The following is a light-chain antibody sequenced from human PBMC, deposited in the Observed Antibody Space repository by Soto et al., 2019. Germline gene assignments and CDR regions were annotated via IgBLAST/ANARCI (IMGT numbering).Light chain of an antibody. CDR1: QSVSSN. V-gene: IGKV3-11*01. J-gene: IGKJ5*01. CDR2: DAS. CDR3: QQRSNSPPWIT. Sequence: EIVMTQSPGTLSLSPGERATLSCRASQSVSSNLAWYQQKPGQAPRLLIYDASNRATGIPARFSGGGSGTDFTLTISSLEPEDSAVYYCQQRSNSPPWITFGQGTRREIK.